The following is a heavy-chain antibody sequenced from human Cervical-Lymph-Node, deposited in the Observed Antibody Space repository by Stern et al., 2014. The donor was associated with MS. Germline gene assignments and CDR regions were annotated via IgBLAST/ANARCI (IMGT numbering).Heavy chain of an antibody. CDR3: ARRRLAAAGDAFDI. V-gene: IGHV5-51*01. D-gene: IGHD6-13*01. CDR1: GYRFTNSW. J-gene: IGHJ3*02. Sequence: EVQLVESGAEVKKPGESLKISCKGSGYRFTNSWIGWVRQMPGKGLEWMGIIYPGDSDNRYSPSVQGQVTMSADKSITTAYLQWSSLKASDSAMYYCARRRLAAAGDAFDIWGQGTMVTVSS. CDR2: IYPGDSDN.